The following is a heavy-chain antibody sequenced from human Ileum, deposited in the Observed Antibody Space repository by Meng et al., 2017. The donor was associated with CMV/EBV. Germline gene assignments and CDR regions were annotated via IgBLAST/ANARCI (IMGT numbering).Heavy chain of an antibody. CDR2: IYSGGTT. Sequence: LRLSCAVSGFTVSSNYMSWVRQAPGTRLEWVSVIYSGGTTYYADSVKGRFTISKDNSKNTLYLQMNSLRAEDTAVYYCAGRRHYFDSWGQGTLVTVSS. D-gene: IGHD1-26*01. J-gene: IGHJ4*02. V-gene: IGHV3-53*01. CDR3: AGRRHYFDS. CDR1: GFTVSSNY.